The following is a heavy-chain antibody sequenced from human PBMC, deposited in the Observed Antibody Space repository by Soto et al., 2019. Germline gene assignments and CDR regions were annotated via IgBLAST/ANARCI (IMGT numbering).Heavy chain of an antibody. J-gene: IGHJ4*02. Sequence: QVQLVQSGAEVQKPGSSVKVSCKASGGTFSSYAISWVRQAPGQGLEWMGGIIPIFGTANYAQKFQGRVTITADESTSTAYMELSSLRSEDTAVYYCARDRHSSSWYYFDYWGQGTLVTVSS. D-gene: IGHD6-13*01. V-gene: IGHV1-69*01. CDR3: ARDRHSSSWYYFDY. CDR2: IIPIFGTA. CDR1: GGTFSSYA.